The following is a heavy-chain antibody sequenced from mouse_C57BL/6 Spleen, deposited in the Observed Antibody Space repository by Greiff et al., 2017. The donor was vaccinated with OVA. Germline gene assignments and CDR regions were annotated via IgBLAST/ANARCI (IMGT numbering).Heavy chain of an antibody. CDR1: GFTFSSYA. CDR3: TRGDCSCYPASFAD. D-gene: IGHD1-1*01. J-gene: IGHJ3*01. Sequence: EVNLVESGEGLVKPGGSLKLSCAASGFTFSSYAMYWVRQTPEKRLEWVAYISSGSDYIYYADTVKGRFTISRDNARNTLYLQMSSLKSEDTAMYYLTRGDCSCYPASFADWGQGALVTVSA. V-gene: IGHV5-9-1*02. CDR2: ISSGSDYI.